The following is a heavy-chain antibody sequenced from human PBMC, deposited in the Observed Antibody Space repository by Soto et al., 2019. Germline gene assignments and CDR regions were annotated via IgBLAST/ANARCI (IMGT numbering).Heavy chain of an antibody. Sequence: GGSLRLSCAASGFTFSSYAMSWVRQAPGKGLEWVSAISGSGGSTYYADSVKGRFTISRDNSKNTLYLQMNSLRAEDTAVYYCARDMGRPETMIVVVAGAFDIWGQGTMVTVSS. V-gene: IGHV3-23*01. J-gene: IGHJ3*02. CDR3: ARDMGRPETMIVVVAGAFDI. CDR1: GFTFSSYA. CDR2: ISGSGGST. D-gene: IGHD3-22*01.